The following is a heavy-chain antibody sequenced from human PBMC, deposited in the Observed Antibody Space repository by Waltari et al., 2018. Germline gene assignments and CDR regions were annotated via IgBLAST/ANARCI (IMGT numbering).Heavy chain of an antibody. CDR1: GLSFSGPS. V-gene: IGHV3-73*01. Sequence: EVQLVESGGGLVQPGGSLKLSCAASGLSFSGPSLHWVRQDSGKGLEWVGRIRSKANSYATAYAASVKVRFTISRDDSKNTAYLQMNSLKTEDTAVYYCTRSDDYVWGSNWGQGTLVTVSS. CDR3: TRSDDYVWGSN. CDR2: IRSKANSYAT. D-gene: IGHD3-16*01. J-gene: IGHJ4*02.